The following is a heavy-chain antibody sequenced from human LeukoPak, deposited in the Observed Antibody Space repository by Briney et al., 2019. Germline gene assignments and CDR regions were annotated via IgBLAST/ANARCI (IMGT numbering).Heavy chain of an antibody. Sequence: ASVKVSCKPSGYTFTSNDINWVRQAPGQGLEWMGWMNPTSGNTGYAERFQGRVTMTRDTAISTAYMELSSLRFEDTAVYYCARGRVGDQLRYYLDYWGQGTLVTVSS. J-gene: IGHJ4*02. CDR3: ARGRVGDQLRYYLDY. D-gene: IGHD2-2*01. V-gene: IGHV1-8*01. CDR1: GYTFTSND. CDR2: MNPTSGNT.